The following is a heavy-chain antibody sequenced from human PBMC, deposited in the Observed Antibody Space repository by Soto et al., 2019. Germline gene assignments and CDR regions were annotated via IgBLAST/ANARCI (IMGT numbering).Heavy chain of an antibody. Sequence: SETLSLTCIVSGDSVSSGGYYWSWIRQHPGKGLEWIGYIYSNGFTYYNPSLEGRVTISVDTSKNQFSLKLSSVTAADTAVYYCARGWGRIFDYWGQGTLVTVSS. J-gene: IGHJ4*02. CDR2: IYSNGFT. CDR1: GDSVSSGGYY. D-gene: IGHD7-27*01. V-gene: IGHV4-31*03. CDR3: ARGWGRIFDY.